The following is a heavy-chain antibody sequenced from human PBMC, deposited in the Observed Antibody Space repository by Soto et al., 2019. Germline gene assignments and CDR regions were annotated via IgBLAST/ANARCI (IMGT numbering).Heavy chain of an antibody. J-gene: IGHJ4*02. CDR3: AAFLAVAGKFDY. D-gene: IGHD6-19*01. V-gene: IGHV3-23*01. CDR2: ISGSGGST. CDR1: GFTFSSYA. Sequence: GGSLRLSCAASGFTFSSYAMSWVRQAPGKGLEWVSAISGSGGSTYYADSVKGRFTISRDNSKNTLYLQMNSLRAEDTAVYYCAAFLAVAGKFDYWGQGTLVTVSS.